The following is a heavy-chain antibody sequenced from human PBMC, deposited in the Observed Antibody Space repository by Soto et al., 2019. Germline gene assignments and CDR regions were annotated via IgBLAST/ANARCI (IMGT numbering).Heavy chain of an antibody. D-gene: IGHD2-2*01. Sequence: QVQLVESGGGVVHPGRSLRLSCEVSGFTLNSYGMHWVRQAPGMGLEWVASMSSDGSDKHYADSVKGRFTISRDTSKNPLSLKMASLRPDDTPPYFCAKTYRPFWAYFDSWGPGPLVTSSS. J-gene: IGHJ4*01. CDR3: AKTYRPFWAYFDS. CDR1: GFTLNSYG. CDR2: MSSDGSDK. V-gene: IGHV3-30*18.